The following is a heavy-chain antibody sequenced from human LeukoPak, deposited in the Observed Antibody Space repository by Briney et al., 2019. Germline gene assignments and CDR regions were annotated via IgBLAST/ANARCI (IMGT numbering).Heavy chain of an antibody. J-gene: IGHJ6*02. CDR1: GGSISSYY. Sequence: SETLSLTCTVSGGSISSYYWSWIRHPPGKGLEWIGYIYYSGSTNYNPSLKSRVTISVDTSKNQFSLKLSSVTAADTAVYYCARVSCSGGSCYTPAYYYYGTDVWGQGTTVTVSS. CDR3: ARVSCSGGSCYTPAYYYYGTDV. D-gene: IGHD2-15*01. CDR2: IYYSGST. V-gene: IGHV4-59*01.